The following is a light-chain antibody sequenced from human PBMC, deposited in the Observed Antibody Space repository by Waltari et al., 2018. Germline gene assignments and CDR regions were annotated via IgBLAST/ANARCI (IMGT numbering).Light chain of an antibody. Sequence: QTVVTQEPSLTVPPGGTVPLTCASSTGAVPSGFHSYWVQLRPGQAPSTLIYNTKNRHSDTPARCSGYLLGGKAALTLSGVQPEDEATYYCLLYDGGRPVFGGGTKLTVL. CDR1: TGAVPSGFH. V-gene: IGLV7-43*01. J-gene: IGLJ2*01. CDR3: LLYDGGRPV. CDR2: NTK.